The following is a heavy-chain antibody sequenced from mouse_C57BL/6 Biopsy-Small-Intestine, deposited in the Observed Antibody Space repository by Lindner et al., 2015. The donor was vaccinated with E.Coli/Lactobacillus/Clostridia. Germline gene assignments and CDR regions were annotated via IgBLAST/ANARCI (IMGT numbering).Heavy chain of an antibody. CDR1: GYTFTTYN. CDR3: ARGVTTFLDF. CDR2: INPNSGGT. Sequence: VQLQESGPELVKPGTSVKMSCRASGYTFTTYNTHWVKQSHGKSPEWIGYINPNSGGTNYNQMFKGQATLTVNKSSSTAYMELRGLTSDDSAVYYCARGVTTFLDFWGQGTTLTVSS. D-gene: IGHD2-2*01. J-gene: IGHJ2*01. V-gene: IGHV1-22*01.